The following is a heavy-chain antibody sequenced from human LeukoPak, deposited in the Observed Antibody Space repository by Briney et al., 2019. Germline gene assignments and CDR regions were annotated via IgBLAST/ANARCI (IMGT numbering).Heavy chain of an antibody. V-gene: IGHV3-23*01. CDR1: GFTFSSYA. D-gene: IGHD3-22*01. CDR2: ISGSGGST. CDR3: ATAKVIYYDSSAPDY. J-gene: IGHJ4*02. Sequence: GGSLRLSCAASGFTFSSYAMSWVRQAPGKGLEWVSAISGSGGSTYYADSVKGRFTISRDNSKNTLYLQMNSLRAEDTAVYYCATAKVIYYDSSAPDYWGQGTLVTVSS.